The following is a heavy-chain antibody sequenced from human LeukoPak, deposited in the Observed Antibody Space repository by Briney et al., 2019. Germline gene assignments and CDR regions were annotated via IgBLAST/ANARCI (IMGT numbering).Heavy chain of an antibody. J-gene: IGHJ6*02. D-gene: IGHD5-12*01. CDR2: INSDGSST. Sequence: PGGSLRLSCAASGFTFSSYWMHWVRQAPGKGLVWVSRINSDGSSTSYADSVKGRFTISRDNAKNTLHLQMNSLRAEDTAVYYCAREVGYSGYEGMDVWGQGTTVTVSS. CDR3: AREVGYSGYEGMDV. CDR1: GFTFSSYW. V-gene: IGHV3-74*01.